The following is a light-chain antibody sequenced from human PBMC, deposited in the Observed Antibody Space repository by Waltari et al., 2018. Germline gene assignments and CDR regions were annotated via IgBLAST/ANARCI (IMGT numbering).Light chain of an antibody. CDR3: QQYYTTPLT. V-gene: IGKV4-1*01. J-gene: IGKJ4*01. Sequence: DIVMTQSPDSLAVSLGGRATINCKSSQSVLYSSNNKNNLAWYQQKPGQPPKLFIYWASTRESGVPDRFSGSGSGTDFTLTISSLQAEDVAVYYCQQYYTTPLTFGGGTKVEIK. CDR2: WAS. CDR1: QSVLYSSNNKNN.